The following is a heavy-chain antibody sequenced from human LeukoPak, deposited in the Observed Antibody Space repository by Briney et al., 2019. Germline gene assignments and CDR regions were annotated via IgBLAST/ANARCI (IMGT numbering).Heavy chain of an antibody. V-gene: IGHV1-2*02. D-gene: IGHD3-16*01. J-gene: IGHJ5*02. CDR2: ISPNSGGT. CDR1: GYTFTDYY. CDR3: ARDYVGDNWFDP. Sequence: VASVKVSCKASGYTFTDYYMHWVRQAPGQGLEWMGWISPNSGGTNYAQKFQGRVTMTRDTSISTAYMELSRPRSDDTAVYYCARDYVGDNWFDPWGQGTLVTVSS.